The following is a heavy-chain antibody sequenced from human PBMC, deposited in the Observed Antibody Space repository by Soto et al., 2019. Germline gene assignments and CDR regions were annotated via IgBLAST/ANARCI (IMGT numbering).Heavy chain of an antibody. V-gene: IGHV1-69*13. CDR1: GYTFTSYG. CDR3: ARDRSRLVGATTNWFDP. D-gene: IGHD1-26*01. Sequence: SVKVSCKASGYTFTSYGISWVRQAPGQGLEWMGGIIPIFGTANYAQKFQGRVTITADESTSTAYMELSSLRSEDTAVYYCARDRSRLVGATTNWFDPWGQGTLVTVSS. J-gene: IGHJ5*02. CDR2: IIPIFGTA.